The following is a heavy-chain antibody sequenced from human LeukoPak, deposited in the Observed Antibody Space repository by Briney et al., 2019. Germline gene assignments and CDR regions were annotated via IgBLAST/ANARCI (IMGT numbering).Heavy chain of an antibody. Sequence: PGGSLRLSCAASGFTVSSNYMSWVRQAPGKGLEWVSVIYSGGSTYYADSVKGRFTISRDNSKNTLYLQMNSLRAEDTAVYYCASRDPILLWFGESLDAFDIWGQGTMVTVSS. V-gene: IGHV3-66*01. J-gene: IGHJ3*02. CDR3: ASRDPILLWFGESLDAFDI. D-gene: IGHD3-10*01. CDR2: IYSGGST. CDR1: GFTVSSNY.